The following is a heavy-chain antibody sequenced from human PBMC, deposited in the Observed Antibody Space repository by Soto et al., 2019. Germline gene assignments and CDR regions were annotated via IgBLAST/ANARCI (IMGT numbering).Heavy chain of an antibody. Sequence: EVQLVESGGGVVQPGGSLRLSCAASGFSFSTWMHWVRQAPGKELVWLSRINSDGSSITYADSVKGRFIVSRDNAKNTLYLQINSLTAEDTAVYYCTRGASGYGNFDYWGQGVLLTVSS. CDR2: INSDGSSI. CDR1: GFSFSTW. V-gene: IGHV3-74*01. CDR3: TRGASGYGNFDY. D-gene: IGHD5-12*01. J-gene: IGHJ4*02.